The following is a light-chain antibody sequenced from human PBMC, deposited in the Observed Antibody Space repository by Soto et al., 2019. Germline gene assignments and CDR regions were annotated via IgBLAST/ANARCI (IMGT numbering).Light chain of an antibody. CDR1: SSDVGYYNY. V-gene: IGLV2-8*01. CDR3: ATWNDGVFV. J-gene: IGLJ1*01. Sequence: QSALTQPPSASGSPGQSVTISCTGTSSDVGYYNYVSWYQQHPGKAPKLIIYGNTQRPLGVPVRFSASKSDTSASLAISGLQSEDEADYYCATWNDGVFVFGIGTKLTVL. CDR2: GNT.